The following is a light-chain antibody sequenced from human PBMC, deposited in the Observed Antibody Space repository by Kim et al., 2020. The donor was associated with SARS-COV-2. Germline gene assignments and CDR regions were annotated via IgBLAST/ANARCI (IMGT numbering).Light chain of an antibody. V-gene: IGLV2-8*01. CDR2: EVF. J-gene: IGLJ3*02. CDR3: SSYAGTNNVV. Sequence: QSALTQPPSASGSPGQSVTISCRGSSRDVGGYSYVSWYRQYQGKAPQLIIYEVFKRPSGVPERFSGSKSGDTASLTVSGLQVEDEAEYFCSSYAGTNNVVFGGGTQLTVL. CDR1: SRDVGGYSY.